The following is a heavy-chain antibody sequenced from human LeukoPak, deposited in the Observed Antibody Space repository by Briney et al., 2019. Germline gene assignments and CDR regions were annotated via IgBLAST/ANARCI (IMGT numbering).Heavy chain of an antibody. CDR1: GFTFSSYA. V-gene: IGHV3-23*01. Sequence: GGSLRLSCAASGFTFSSYAMSWVRQAPGKGLEWVSAISGSGGSTYYADSVKGRFTISRDNSKNTLYLQTNSLRAEDTAVYYCVRIGYSYGYDAFDVWGQGTMVTVSS. D-gene: IGHD5-18*01. CDR2: ISGSGGST. J-gene: IGHJ3*01. CDR3: VRIGYSYGYDAFDV.